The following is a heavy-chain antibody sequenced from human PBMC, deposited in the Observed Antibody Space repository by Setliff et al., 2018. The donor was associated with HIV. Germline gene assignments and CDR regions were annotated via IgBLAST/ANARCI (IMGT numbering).Heavy chain of an antibody. CDR1: GFPFRSYS. D-gene: IGHD3-22*01. CDR2: ISSGTTI. V-gene: IGHV3-21*04. Sequence: PGGSLRLSCAASGFPFRSYSMNWVRQAPGKGLEWVSSISSGTTIYYADSVKGRFTISRDNPKNSLFLQAGSLRVEDTAVYYCARERDSSGPVADAFDIWGQGAVVTVSS. J-gene: IGHJ3*02. CDR3: ARERDSSGPVADAFDI.